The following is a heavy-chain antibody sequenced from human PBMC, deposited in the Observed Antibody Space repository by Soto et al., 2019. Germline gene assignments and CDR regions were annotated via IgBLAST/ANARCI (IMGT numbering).Heavy chain of an antibody. D-gene: IGHD2-2*01. V-gene: IGHV3-23*01. CDR2: ISSSGDNT. Sequence: EVQLLESGGGLVQPGGSLRLSCAASGFTFSSHAMSWVRQAPGKGLEWVSGISSSGDNTYYADSVKGRFTISRDNSKNTLFLQVDSLRAEDTAIYYCAKAYMPDAFDIWGPGTMVTVSS. J-gene: IGHJ3*02. CDR1: GFTFSSHA. CDR3: AKAYMPDAFDI.